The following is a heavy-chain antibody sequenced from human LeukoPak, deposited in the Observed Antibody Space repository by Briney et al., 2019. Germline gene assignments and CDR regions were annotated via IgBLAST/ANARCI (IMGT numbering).Heavy chain of an antibody. D-gene: IGHD6-13*01. V-gene: IGHV3-30*18. CDR2: ISYDGSNE. J-gene: IGHJ4*02. CDR3: AKNGEQQLVQRY. CDR1: GFTFSSYG. Sequence: GGSLRLSCAASGFTFSSYGMPWVRQAPGKGLEWVAVISYDGSNEYYADSVKGRFTISRDNSKNTLYLQMNSLRAEDTAVYYCAKNGEQQLVQRYWGQGTLVTVSS.